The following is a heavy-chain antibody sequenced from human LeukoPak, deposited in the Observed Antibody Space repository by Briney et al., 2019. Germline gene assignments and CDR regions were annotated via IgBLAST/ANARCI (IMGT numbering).Heavy chain of an antibody. D-gene: IGHD5-24*01. Sequence: SQTLSLTCAISGDSVSINSAAWNWIRQSPSRVLELLGRTYYRSKWYHDFALSVKSRITINPDTSKNQFSLQLNSVTPEDTAVYYCARDPYRENSNWYFDLWGRGTLVTVSS. CDR1: GDSVSINSAA. CDR3: ARDPYRENSNWYFDL. CDR2: TYYRSKWYH. V-gene: IGHV6-1*01. J-gene: IGHJ2*01.